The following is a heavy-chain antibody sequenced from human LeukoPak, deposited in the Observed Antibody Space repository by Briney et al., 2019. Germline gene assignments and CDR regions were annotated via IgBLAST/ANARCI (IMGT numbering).Heavy chain of an antibody. J-gene: IGHJ4*02. V-gene: IGHV3-23*01. CDR3: ASWQGYNSGWYGVDY. CDR1: GLTFSRFA. Sequence: GGSLRLSCAASGLTFSRFAMNWVRQAPGKGLEWVSAISGSGGSTYYADSVKGRFTISRDNSKSTLYLQMNSVRAEDTAVYYCASWQGYNSGWYGVDYWGQGTLVTVSS. D-gene: IGHD6-19*01. CDR2: ISGSGGST.